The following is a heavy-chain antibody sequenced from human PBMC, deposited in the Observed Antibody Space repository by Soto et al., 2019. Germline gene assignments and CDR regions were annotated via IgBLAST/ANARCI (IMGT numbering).Heavy chain of an antibody. J-gene: IGHJ5*02. CDR1: GYTFTSYG. V-gene: IGHV1-18*01. Sequence: ASVKVSCKASGYTFTSYGISWVRQAPGQGLEWMGWISAYNGNTNYARKLQGRVTMTTDTSTSTAYMELRSLRSDDTAVYYCARVGSIVVVPAVYNWFDPWGQGTLVTVSS. CDR2: ISAYNGNT. CDR3: ARVGSIVVVPAVYNWFDP. D-gene: IGHD2-2*01.